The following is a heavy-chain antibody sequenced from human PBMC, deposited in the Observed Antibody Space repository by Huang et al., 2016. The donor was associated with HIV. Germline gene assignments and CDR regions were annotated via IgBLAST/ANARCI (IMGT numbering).Heavy chain of an antibody. V-gene: IGHV3-7*01. CDR3: ATKTAGMDI. CDR1: TFTFGAYW. D-gene: IGHD1-7*01. CDR2: IKQDESEK. Sequence: VESGGRSVQPGGSIKLSCVGSTFTFGAYWMSWVRQPAGKGLEWDTNIKQDESEKYYVDSVKGRFNISRDKARKVLFLEMDDLRVEDTAIYFCATKTAGMDIWGQGTTVTVSS. J-gene: IGHJ6*02.